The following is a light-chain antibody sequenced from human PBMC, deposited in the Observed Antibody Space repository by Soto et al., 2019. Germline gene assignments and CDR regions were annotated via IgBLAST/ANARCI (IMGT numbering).Light chain of an antibody. Sequence: EIVLTQSPGTLSLSPGERATLSCRASQSVSSSYLAWYQQKPGQAPRLLIYGASSRATGIQDRFSGSGSGTEFTLSISRLEAEDFSVYYCHQYGTSSLTFGRGTKVDIK. CDR3: HQYGTSSLT. CDR1: QSVSSSY. V-gene: IGKV3-20*01. J-gene: IGKJ1*01. CDR2: GAS.